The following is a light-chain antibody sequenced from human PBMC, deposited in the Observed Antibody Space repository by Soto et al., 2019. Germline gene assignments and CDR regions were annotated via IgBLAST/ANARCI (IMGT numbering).Light chain of an antibody. CDR2: GVS. CDR3: QQFGSSPLLT. J-gene: IGKJ4*01. CDR1: QSVDSNY. V-gene: IGKV3-20*01. Sequence: EIVLTQSPGTLSLSPGERATLSCRASQSVDSNYLAWYQQKPGQAPRLLIYGVSSRVTGIPDRFSGSGSGTDFALTISRLEPEDFAVYYCQQFGSSPLLTFGGGTKVDIK.